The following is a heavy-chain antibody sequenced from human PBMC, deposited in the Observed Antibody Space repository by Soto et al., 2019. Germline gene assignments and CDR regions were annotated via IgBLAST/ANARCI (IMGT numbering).Heavy chain of an antibody. D-gene: IGHD1-1*01. V-gene: IGHV3-53*01. J-gene: IGHJ3*01. CDR1: GLTISGKKY. CDR2: LYDVDGS. Sequence: DVQLVESGGGLIQPGESLRLSCAAFGLTISGKKYVAWVRQAPGKGLEWVSGLYDVDGSFYAYSVRGRFTTSSDSSKTTVYLQMNDLRPDDTAVYYCATWHEREHDYDVWGQGTTVTVSS. CDR3: ATWHEREHDYDV.